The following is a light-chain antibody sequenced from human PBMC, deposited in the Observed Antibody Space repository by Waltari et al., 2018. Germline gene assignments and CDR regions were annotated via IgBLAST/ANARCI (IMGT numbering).Light chain of an antibody. CDR2: GTS. CDR3: QSYDTGLSVV. Sequence: QSVLTQPPSVSGAPGQSVTISCTGSGSNIGAGYDVHWYQQLPGTAPKLLIYGTSTRPLGGPDRYFGSQSGTSASLAITGLQAEDEADYYCQSYDTGLSVVFGGGTKITVL. CDR1: GSNIGAGYD. J-gene: IGLJ2*01. V-gene: IGLV1-40*01.